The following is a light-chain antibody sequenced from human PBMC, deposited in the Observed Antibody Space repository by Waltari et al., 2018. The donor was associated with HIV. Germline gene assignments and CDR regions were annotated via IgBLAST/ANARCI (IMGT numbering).Light chain of an antibody. V-gene: IGLV1-40*01. J-gene: IGLJ2*01. CDR1: NSNIGPHA. Sequence: QSVLTQPPSVSGAPGQRVPLSCTGSNSNIGPHAVHLYQQFPGTAPQLLIYNTNSRPSGVPDRFSGSKSGASASLAITGLQSEDEADYFCQSSDSTLSGSVFGGGTKLTVL. CDR2: NTN. CDR3: QSSDSTLSGSV.